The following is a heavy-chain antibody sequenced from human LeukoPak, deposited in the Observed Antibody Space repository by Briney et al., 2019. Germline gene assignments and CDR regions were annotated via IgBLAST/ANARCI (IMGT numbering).Heavy chain of an antibody. V-gene: IGHV3-9*01. CDR3: AKDRGATFYYGSGSFDF. Sequence: GGSLRLSCAASGFAFADYAMHWVRQAPGKGLEGVSDISWNSGSLGYADSVKGRFTISRDNAKNSLYLQMNSLRAEDTALYYCAKDRGATFYYGSGSFDFWGRGTLVTVSS. CDR2: ISWNSGSL. J-gene: IGHJ4*02. D-gene: IGHD3-10*01. CDR1: GFAFADYA.